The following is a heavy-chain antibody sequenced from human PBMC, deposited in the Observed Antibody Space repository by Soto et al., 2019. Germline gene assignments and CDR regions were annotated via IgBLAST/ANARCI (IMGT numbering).Heavy chain of an antibody. CDR1: GGSIRSSSYY. CDR3: ARRLHAGIVLAGQLGY. D-gene: IGHD6-19*01. Sequence: QLQLQESGPGLVKPSETLSLTCTVSGGSIRSSSYYWAWIRQPPGKGLEWIGSIFYSGTTYYNPSLKSRVTISRDTSKSQFSLKLSSVSAADTAVYYCARRLHAGIVLAGQLGYWGQGTLVTVSS. CDR2: IFYSGTT. V-gene: IGHV4-39*01. J-gene: IGHJ4*02.